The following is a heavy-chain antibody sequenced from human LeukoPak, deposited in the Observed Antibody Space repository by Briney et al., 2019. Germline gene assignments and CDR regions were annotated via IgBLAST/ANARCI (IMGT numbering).Heavy chain of an antibody. J-gene: IGHJ4*02. CDR3: ARDGWPAFDY. D-gene: IGHD2-15*01. Sequence: SQTLSLTCAISGDSFSSNTAAWNWIRQSPSGGLEWLGRTFYRSKWYNDYAVSVKSRITINPDTSNNQFSLHLNSVTPEDTAVYFCARDGWPAFDYWGQGTLVTVSS. CDR2: TFYRSKWYN. V-gene: IGHV6-1*01. CDR1: GDSFSSNTAA.